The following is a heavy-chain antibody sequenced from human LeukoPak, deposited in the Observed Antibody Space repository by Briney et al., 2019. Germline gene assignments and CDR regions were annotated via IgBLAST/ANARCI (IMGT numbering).Heavy chain of an antibody. V-gene: IGHV3-23*01. CDR1: GFTFTNSA. Sequence: GGSLRLSCTASGFTFTNSALSWVRQAPEKGLEWVSTISDSGESTYYADSAKARFTISRDNSRNKLYLQMDSLSVEDTAIYYCAKGGHDKYHFGHWGQGTLVTVSS. D-gene: IGHD5-12*01. CDR2: ISDSGEST. CDR3: AKGGHDKYHFGH. J-gene: IGHJ4*02.